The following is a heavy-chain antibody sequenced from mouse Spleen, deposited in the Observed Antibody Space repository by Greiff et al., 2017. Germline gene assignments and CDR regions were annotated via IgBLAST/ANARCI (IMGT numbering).Heavy chain of an antibody. D-gene: IGHD1-1*01. CDR1: GYTFTSYW. CDR2: IHPNSGST. V-gene: IGHV1-64*01. J-gene: IGHJ4*01. CDR3: ARGGHYYYGSGGAMDY. Sequence: QVQLQQPGAELVKPGASVKLSCKASGYTFTSYWMHWVKQRPGQGLEWIGMIHPNSGSTNYNEKFKSKATLTVDKSSSTAYMQLSSLTSEDSAVYYCARGGHYYYGSGGAMDYWGQGTSVTVSS.